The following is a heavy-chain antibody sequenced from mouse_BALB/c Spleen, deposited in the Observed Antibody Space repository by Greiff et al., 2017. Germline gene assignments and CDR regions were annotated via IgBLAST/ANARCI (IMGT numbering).Heavy chain of an antibody. D-gene: IGHD2-14*01. CDR2: IYPSDSYT. CDR3: TRGRDRYDAMDY. V-gene: IGHV1-69*02. J-gene: IGHJ4*01. Sequence: QVQLQQPGAELVRPGASVKLSCKASGYTFTSYWRNWVKQRPGQGREWIGNIYPSDSYTNYNQKFKDKATLTVDKSSSTAYMQLSSPTSEDSAVYYCTRGRDRYDAMDYWGQGTSVTVSS. CDR1: GYTFTSYW.